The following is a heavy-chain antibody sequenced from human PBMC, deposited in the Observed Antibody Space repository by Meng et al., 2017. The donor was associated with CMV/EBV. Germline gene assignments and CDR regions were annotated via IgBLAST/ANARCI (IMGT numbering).Heavy chain of an antibody. Sequence: GSLRLSCTVSGYSISSGYYWGWIRQPPGKGLEWIGSIYHSGSTYYNPSLKSRVTISVDTSKNQFSLKLNSVTAADTAVYYCARVSSGGVGAAAMWFDPWGQGTLVTVSS. CDR1: GYSISSGYY. V-gene: IGHV4-38-2*02. D-gene: IGHD6-13*01. CDR2: IYHSGST. J-gene: IGHJ5*02. CDR3: ARVSSGGVGAAAMWFDP.